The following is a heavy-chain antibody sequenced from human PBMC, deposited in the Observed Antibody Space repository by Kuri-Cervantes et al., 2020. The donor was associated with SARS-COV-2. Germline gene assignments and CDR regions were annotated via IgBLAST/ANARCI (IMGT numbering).Heavy chain of an antibody. D-gene: IGHD3-9*01. J-gene: IGHJ3*02. V-gene: IGHV3-73*01. CDR3: AREGLYYDILTGYYSPGGFDI. Sequence: GESLKISCEVSGFLFSASAIHWVRQASGKGLEWVGRVRGKANNYATAYAASVKGRFTISRDDSKNMAYLQMNSLKTEDTAVYYCAREGLYYDILTGYYSPGGFDIWGQGTMVTVSS. CDR2: VRGKANNYAT. CDR1: GFLFSASA.